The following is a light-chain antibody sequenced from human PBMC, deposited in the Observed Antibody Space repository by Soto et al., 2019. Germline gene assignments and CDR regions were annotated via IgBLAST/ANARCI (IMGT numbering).Light chain of an antibody. Sequence: EIVMTQSPATLSVSPGERATLSCRASQSVSSNLAWYQQKPGQAPRLLIYGASTRATGIPARFSGSGSGTEFTLTISSQQSEDFAVYYCQQCNNWPPLTFGGGTKVEIK. CDR2: GAS. V-gene: IGKV3-15*01. CDR1: QSVSSN. J-gene: IGKJ4*01. CDR3: QQCNNWPPLT.